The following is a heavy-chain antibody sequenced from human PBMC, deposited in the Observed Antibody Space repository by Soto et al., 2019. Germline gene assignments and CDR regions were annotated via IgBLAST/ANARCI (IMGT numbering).Heavy chain of an antibody. CDR3: ARDPTGGNSEYDGLWFDP. D-gene: IGHD2-21*02. J-gene: IGHJ5*02. V-gene: IGHV1-69*06. Sequence: SVKVSCKASGGTFSSYAISWVRQAPGQGLEWMGGIIPIFGTANYAQKFQGRVTITADKSTSTAYMELSSLRSEDTAVYYCARDPTGGNSEYDGLWFDPWGQGTQVTVSS. CDR2: IIPIFGTA. CDR1: GGTFSSYA.